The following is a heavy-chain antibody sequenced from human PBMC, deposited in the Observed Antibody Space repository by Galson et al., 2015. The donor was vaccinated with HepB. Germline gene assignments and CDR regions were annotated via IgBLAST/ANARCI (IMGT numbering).Heavy chain of an antibody. CDR2: ITGGGEHT. J-gene: IGHJ4*02. CDR1: GFPFNTFS. D-gene: IGHD6-13*01. Sequence: SLRLSCAASGFPFNTFSMTWVRQAPGKGLEWVSVITGGGEHTYHADSVKGRLSISRDNTRNTLFLHMKSLRVDDTATYYCAKGYSCFESWGQGTLVTVSP. CDR3: AKGYSCFES. V-gene: IGHV3-23*01.